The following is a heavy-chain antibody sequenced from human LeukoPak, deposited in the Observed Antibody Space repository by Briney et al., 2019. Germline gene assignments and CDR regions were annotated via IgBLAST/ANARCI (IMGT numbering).Heavy chain of an antibody. V-gene: IGHV3-48*04. Sequence: GGSLRLSCAASGFTFSSYGMSWVRQAPGKGLEWVSGISSSGSTIYYADSVKGRFTISRDNAKNSLYLQMNSLRAEDTAVYYCAELGITMIGGVWGKGTTVTISS. CDR1: GFTFSSYG. D-gene: IGHD3-10*02. CDR2: ISSSGSTI. CDR3: AELGITMIGGV. J-gene: IGHJ6*04.